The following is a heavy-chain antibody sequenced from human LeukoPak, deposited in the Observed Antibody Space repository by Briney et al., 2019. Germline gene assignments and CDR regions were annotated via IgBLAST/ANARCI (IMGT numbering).Heavy chain of an antibody. CDR3: ARQPTTVTTLGAFDI. Sequence: GGSLRLSCAASGFTFSSYGMHWVRQAPGKGLEWVAFIRYDGSNKYYADSVKGRFTISRDNSKNTLYLQMNSLRAEDTAVYYCARQPTTVTTLGAFDIWGQGTMVTVSS. J-gene: IGHJ3*02. CDR1: GFTFSSYG. V-gene: IGHV3-30*02. D-gene: IGHD4-17*01. CDR2: IRYDGSNK.